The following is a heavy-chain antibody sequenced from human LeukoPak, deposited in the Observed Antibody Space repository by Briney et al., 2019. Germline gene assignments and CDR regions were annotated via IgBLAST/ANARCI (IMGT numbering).Heavy chain of an antibody. D-gene: IGHD1-7*01. CDR3: ARGRRELYYFDY. J-gene: IGHJ4*02. CDR1: GGSISSYY. Sequence: SETLSLTCTVSGGSISSYYWSWIRQPPGKGLEWIGYIYYSGSTKYNPSLKSRGTISVDASKTQFSLKLNSVTAADTAVYYCARGRRELYYFDYWGQGTLVTVSS. CDR2: IYYSGST. V-gene: IGHV4-59*01.